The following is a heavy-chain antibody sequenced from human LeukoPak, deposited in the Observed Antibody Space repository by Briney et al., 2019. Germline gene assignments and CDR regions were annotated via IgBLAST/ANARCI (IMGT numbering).Heavy chain of an antibody. CDR2: NSWNSGSI. J-gene: IGHJ5*02. V-gene: IGHV3-9*01. Sequence: GGSLRLSCAASGFTFDDYAMHWVRQAPGKGLEWVSGNSWNSGSIGYADSVKGRFTISRDNAKNSLYLQMNSLRAEDTALYYCAKDSRSYSSSWYVHWFDPWGQGTLVTVSS. D-gene: IGHD6-13*01. CDR1: GFTFDDYA. CDR3: AKDSRSYSSSWYVHWFDP.